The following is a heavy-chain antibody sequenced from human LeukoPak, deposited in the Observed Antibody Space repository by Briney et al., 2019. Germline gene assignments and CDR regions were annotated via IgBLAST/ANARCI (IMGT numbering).Heavy chain of an antibody. CDR1: GGFISSGGYY. V-gene: IGHV4-30-2*01. Sequence: SETLSLTCTVSGGFISSGGYYWSWIRQPPGKGLERIGYIYHSGSTYYNPSLKSRVTMSVDRSKNQFSLKLSSVTAADTAVYYCARYIAIVPGAIKADAFDIWGQGTMVTASS. J-gene: IGHJ3*02. CDR3: ARYIAIVPGAIKADAFDI. CDR2: IYHSGST. D-gene: IGHD2-2*02.